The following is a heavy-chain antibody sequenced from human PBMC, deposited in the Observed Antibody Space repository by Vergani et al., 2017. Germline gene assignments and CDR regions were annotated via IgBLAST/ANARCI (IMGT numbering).Heavy chain of an antibody. CDR1: GGSFSGYY. CDR2: INHSGST. D-gene: IGHD6-13*01. J-gene: IGHJ4*02. CDR3: ANQYSSSLQYYFDY. Sequence: QVQLQQWGAGLLKPSETLSLTCAVYGGSFSGYYWSWIRQPPGKGLEWIGEINHSGSTNYNPSLKSRVTISVDTSKNQFSLKLSSVTAADTAVYYCANQYSSSLQYYFDYWGQGTLVTVSS. V-gene: IGHV4-34*01.